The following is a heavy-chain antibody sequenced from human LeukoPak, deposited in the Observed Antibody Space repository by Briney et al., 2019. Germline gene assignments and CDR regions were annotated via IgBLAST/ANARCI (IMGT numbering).Heavy chain of an antibody. V-gene: IGHV1-18*01. CDR1: GYTFTLYG. CDR2: ISTNNGNT. Sequence: GASVKVSCKASGYTFTLYGITWVRQAPGQGLEWMGWISTNNGNTNFAQKLQGRVTMTTDTSTSTANMELRSLRSDDTAVYYCARRNFRLADAFDIWGQGTMVTVSS. CDR3: ARRNFRLADAFDI. J-gene: IGHJ3*02. D-gene: IGHD2-21*01.